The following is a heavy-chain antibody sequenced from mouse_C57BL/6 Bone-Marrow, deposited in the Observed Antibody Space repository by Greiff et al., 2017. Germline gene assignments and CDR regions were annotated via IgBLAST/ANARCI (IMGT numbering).Heavy chain of an antibody. Sequence: QVQLQQSGAELVRPGTSVKMSCKASGYTFTNYWIGWAKQRPGHGLEWIGDIYPGGGYTNYNEKFKGKATLTAYKSSSTAYMQFSSLTSEDSAIYYCAISRGGYYFDYWGQGTTLTVSS. V-gene: IGHV1-63*01. CDR1: GYTFTNYW. CDR2: IYPGGGYT. CDR3: AISRGGYYFDY. J-gene: IGHJ2*01.